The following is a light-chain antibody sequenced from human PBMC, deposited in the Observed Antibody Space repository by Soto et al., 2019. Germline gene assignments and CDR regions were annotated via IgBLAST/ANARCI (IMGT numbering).Light chain of an antibody. J-gene: IGLJ2*01. Sequence: QSALTQPPSASGSPGQSVTISCTGTSSDVGGYNYVSWYQQHPGKAPKLMISVVSKRPSGVPDRFSGSKSGNTASLTVSGLQAEDEADYYCSSFAGNNNLVFGGWTKLTVL. CDR1: SSDVGGYNY. CDR3: SSFAGNNNLV. CDR2: VVS. V-gene: IGLV2-8*01.